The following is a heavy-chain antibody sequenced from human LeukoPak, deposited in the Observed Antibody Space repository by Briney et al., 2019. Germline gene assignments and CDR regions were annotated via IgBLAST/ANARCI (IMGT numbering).Heavy chain of an antibody. CDR3: ATSILGEWTPLSD. CDR2: FDPEDGET. CDR1: GYTLTELS. J-gene: IGHJ1*01. V-gene: IGHV1-24*01. Sequence: GASVTVSCTVSGYTLTELSMHRVRQAPGKGLEWMGGFDPEDGETIYAQKFQGRVTMTEDTSTDTAYMELSSLRSEDTAVYYCATSILGEWTPLSDWGQGTLVTVSS. D-gene: IGHD3-16*01.